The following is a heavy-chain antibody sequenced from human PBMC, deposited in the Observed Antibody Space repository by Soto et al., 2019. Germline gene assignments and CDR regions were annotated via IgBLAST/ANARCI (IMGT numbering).Heavy chain of an antibody. J-gene: IGHJ4*02. Sequence: SSETLSLTCTLSGGSINNHYWSWLRQPPGKGLEWLGYVYYNGITNYNPSLKSRVTMSVDTSKIQVSLNLTSLTAADTATYYCARANWYSENWGQGSPVTVSS. CDR3: ARANWYSEN. V-gene: IGHV4-59*11. CDR1: GGSINNHY. D-gene: IGHD7-27*01. CDR2: VYYNGIT.